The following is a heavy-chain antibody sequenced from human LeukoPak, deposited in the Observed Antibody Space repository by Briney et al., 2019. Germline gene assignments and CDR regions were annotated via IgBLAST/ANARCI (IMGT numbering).Heavy chain of an antibody. J-gene: IGHJ4*02. D-gene: IGHD3-22*01. CDR1: GGSFSGYY. Sequence: SETLSLTCAVYGGSFSGYYWNWIRQPPGKGLKWIGEISHNENTNYSPSLKSRLTISIDTSKNQFSLKLSSVTAADTAVYYCASSGSRWLIDKTYSPYWGQGTLVTVSS. V-gene: IGHV4-34*01. CDR3: ASSGSRWLIDKTYSPY. CDR2: ISHNENT.